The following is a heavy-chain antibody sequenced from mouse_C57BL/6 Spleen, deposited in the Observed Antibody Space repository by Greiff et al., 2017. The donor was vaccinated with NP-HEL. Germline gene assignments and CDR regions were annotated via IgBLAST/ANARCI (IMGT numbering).Heavy chain of an antibody. Sequence: QVQLQQSGAELARPGASVKLSCKASGYTFTSYGISWVKQRPGQGLEWIGEIYPRSGNTYYNEKFKGKATLTADKSSSTAYMELRSLTSEDSAVYFCARGDYYGSSPLFDYWGQGTTLTVSS. CDR3: ARGDYYGSSPLFDY. CDR1: GYTFTSYG. V-gene: IGHV1-81*01. CDR2: IYPRSGNT. D-gene: IGHD1-1*01. J-gene: IGHJ2*01.